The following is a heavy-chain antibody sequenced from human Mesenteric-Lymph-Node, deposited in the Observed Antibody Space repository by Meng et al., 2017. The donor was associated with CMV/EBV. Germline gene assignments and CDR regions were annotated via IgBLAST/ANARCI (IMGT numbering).Heavy chain of an antibody. J-gene: IGHJ4*02. V-gene: IGHV3-15*07. CDR2: VKSASAGGAA. D-gene: IGHD1-26*01. CDR3: TTGWDQYFDF. CDR1: DFTLNGAW. Sequence: EVQLVEPGGGLVKPGGSLRLSCVASDFTLNGAWMNWVRQAPGKGLEWVGRVKSASAGGAADAAAPVKGRFTVSRDDSRKTVHLKMDNLKIEDTAVYYCTTGWDQYFDFWGQGALVTVSS.